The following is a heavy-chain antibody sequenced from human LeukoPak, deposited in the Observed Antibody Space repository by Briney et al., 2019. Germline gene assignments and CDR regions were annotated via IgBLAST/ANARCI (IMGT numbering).Heavy chain of an antibody. CDR3: AKDPSPFYDFWSGYGLYYFDY. V-gene: IGHV3-7*01. Sequence: AGGSLRLSCEASGFTFSNYWMNWVRQAPGRGLEWVANIKRDGSEKHYVDSVKGRFTISRDNSKNTLYLQMNSLRAEDTAVYYCAKDPSPFYDFWSGYGLYYFDYWGQGTLVTVSS. J-gene: IGHJ4*02. CDR2: IKRDGSEK. CDR1: GFTFSNYW. D-gene: IGHD3-3*01.